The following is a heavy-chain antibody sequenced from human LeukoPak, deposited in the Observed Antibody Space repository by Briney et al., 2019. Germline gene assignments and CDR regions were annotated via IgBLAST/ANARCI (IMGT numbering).Heavy chain of an antibody. Sequence: PSETLSLTCTVSGGSISSYYWSWIRQPPGKGLEWIGYIYYSGSTNYNPSLKSRVTISVDTSKNQFSLKLSSVTAADTAVYYCAREGSSSSYFGYWGQGTLVTVSS. D-gene: IGHD6-6*01. CDR2: IYYSGST. CDR3: AREGSSSSYFGY. V-gene: IGHV4-59*01. J-gene: IGHJ4*02. CDR1: GGSISSYY.